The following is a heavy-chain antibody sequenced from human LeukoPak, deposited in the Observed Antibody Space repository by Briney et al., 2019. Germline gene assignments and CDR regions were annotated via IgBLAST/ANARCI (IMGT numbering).Heavy chain of an antibody. CDR2: ISYHGSYK. D-gene: IGHD3-16*01. CDR3: ATADDSKGGAFDI. J-gene: IGHJ3*02. CDR1: GLIFSSYS. Sequence: GGSLRLSCAASGLIFSSYSLHWVRQAPGKGLEWVAVISYHGSYKYYAESVKGRFTISRDNSKNTLYLQLNSLRPEDTAVYYCATADDSKGGAFDIWGQGTMVTFSS. V-gene: IGHV3-30*04.